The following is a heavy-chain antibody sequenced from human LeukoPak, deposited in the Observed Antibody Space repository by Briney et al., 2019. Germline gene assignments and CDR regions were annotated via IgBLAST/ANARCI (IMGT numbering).Heavy chain of an antibody. J-gene: IGHJ6*02. CDR2: ISYDGSNK. D-gene: IGHD3-22*01. Sequence: GGSLRLSCATSGFTFNNYAMHWVRQAPGKGLEWVAVISYDGSNKNSADSVKGRFTISRDNSKNTLYLQMNSLRAEDTAVYYCATSSGRKYYGMDVWGQGTTVTVSS. CDR3: ATSSGRKYYGMDV. V-gene: IGHV3-30*14. CDR1: GFTFNNYA.